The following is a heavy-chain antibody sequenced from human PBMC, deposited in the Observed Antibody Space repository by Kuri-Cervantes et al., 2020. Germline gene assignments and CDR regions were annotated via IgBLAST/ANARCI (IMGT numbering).Heavy chain of an antibody. D-gene: IGHD6-6*01. CDR2: VHSSGGT. CDR1: GGSVSSGSYY. Sequence: GSLRLSCTVSGGSVSSGSYYWSWIRQPPGKGLEWIGRVHSSGGTDYNPSLKSRVTISVDKSKNQFSLKLTSGTAADTAMYYCARGDASSYYYMDVWGKGTTVTVSS. CDR3: ARGDASSYYYMDV. V-gene: IGHV4-61*01. J-gene: IGHJ6*03.